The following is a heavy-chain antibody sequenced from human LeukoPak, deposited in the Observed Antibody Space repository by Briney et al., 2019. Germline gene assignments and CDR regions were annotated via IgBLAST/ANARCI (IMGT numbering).Heavy chain of an antibody. D-gene: IGHD2-21*02. CDR1: GYKFISHY. J-gene: IGHJ4*02. Sequence: ASVTVSFKASGYKFISHYLQWVRQAPGLGPEWMGWMHGGNGNTRYAEKFEGRVTMTRDTSTSTAYMDLSSLTSDDTAVYYCAREGSYCVGGDCNSFEFWGQGTLVTVSS. CDR3: AREGSYCVGGDCNSFEF. CDR2: MHGGNGNT. V-gene: IGHV1-2*02.